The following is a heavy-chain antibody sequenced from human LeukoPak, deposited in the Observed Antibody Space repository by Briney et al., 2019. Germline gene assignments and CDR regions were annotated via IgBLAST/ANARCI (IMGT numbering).Heavy chain of an antibody. J-gene: IGHJ4*02. Sequence: SETLSLTCAVYGGSFSGYYWSWIRQPAGKGLEWIGRIYTSGSTNYNPSLKSRVTMSVDTSKNQFSLKLSSVTAADTAVYYCARLPGRDTEDIDYWGQGTLVTVSS. CDR1: GGSFSGYY. CDR3: ARLPGRDTEDIDY. V-gene: IGHV4-59*10. CDR2: IYTSGST.